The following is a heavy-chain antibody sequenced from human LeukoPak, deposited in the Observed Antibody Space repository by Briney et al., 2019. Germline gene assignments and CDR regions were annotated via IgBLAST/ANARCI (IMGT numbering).Heavy chain of an antibody. CDR1: GFTFSTYT. CDR2: IDSSSSYI. J-gene: IGHJ4*02. V-gene: IGHV3-21*06. D-gene: IGHD5-12*01. CDR3: ARGGAKRGYSGYDAMY. Sequence: PGGSLRLSCAASGFTFSTYTLTWVRQAPGKGLEWVSSIDSSSSYIHYADLVKGRFTISRDNAKNSMYLEMNSLRAEDTAVYYCARGGAKRGYSGYDAMYWGQGTLVIVSS.